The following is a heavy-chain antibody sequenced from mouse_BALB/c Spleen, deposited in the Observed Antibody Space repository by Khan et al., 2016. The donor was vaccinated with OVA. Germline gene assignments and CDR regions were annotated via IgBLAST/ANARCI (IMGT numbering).Heavy chain of an antibody. J-gene: IGHJ3*01. Sequence: EVNVVESGGDLVKPGGSLKLSCVASGFTFSTYGMSWVRQAPDKRLEWVATVSTGGTYTYYPDSVKGRFTISRDNAKNTLYLQMSGLRSEDTAMFFCTRLAYYYDSEGFAYWGQGTLVTVS. CDR3: TRLAYYYDSEGFAY. CDR2: VSTGGTYT. D-gene: IGHD1-1*01. V-gene: IGHV5-6*01. CDR1: GFTFSTYG.